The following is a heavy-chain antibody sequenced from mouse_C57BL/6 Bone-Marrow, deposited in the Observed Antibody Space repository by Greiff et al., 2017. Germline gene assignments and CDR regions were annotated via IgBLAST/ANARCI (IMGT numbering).Heavy chain of an antibody. CDR1: GYTFTSYT. CDR3: APLYYGFAY. J-gene: IGHJ3*01. V-gene: IGHV1-4*01. Sequence: VKLMESGAELARPGASVKMSCKASGYTFTSYTMHWVKQRPGQGLEWIGYINPSSGYTKYNQKFKDKATLTADKSSSTSYMQLSSLTSEGSAVYYCAPLYYGFAYGGQGTLVTVTA. D-gene: IGHD2-1*01. CDR2: INPSSGYT.